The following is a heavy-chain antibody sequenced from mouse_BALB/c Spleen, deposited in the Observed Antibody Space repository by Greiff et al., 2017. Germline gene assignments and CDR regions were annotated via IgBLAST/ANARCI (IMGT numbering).Heavy chain of an antibody. V-gene: IGHV5-6-4*01. CDR2: ISSGGSYT. CDR3: TRDYYGSSYDY. J-gene: IGHJ2*01. D-gene: IGHD1-1*01. Sequence: EVQLVESGGDLVKPGGSLKLSCAASGFTFSSYGMSWVRQTPEKRLEWVATISSGGSYTYYPDSVKGRFTISRDNAKNTLYLQMSSLKSEDTAMYYCTRDYYGSSYDYWGQGTTLTVSS. CDR1: GFTFSSYG.